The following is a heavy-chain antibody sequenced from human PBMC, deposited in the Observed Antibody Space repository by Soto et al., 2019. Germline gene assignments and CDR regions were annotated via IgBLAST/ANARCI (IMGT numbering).Heavy chain of an antibody. Sequence: QVQLVESGGGVVQPGRSLRLSCAASGFTFGHHAMHWVRQAPGKGLELVAVISYDGSNKYSADSVKGRFTISRDKSKNTLYLQMNSLRAEDTAVYYCAREEYGDHYFDYWGQGTLVTVSS. J-gene: IGHJ4*02. D-gene: IGHD4-17*01. CDR1: GFTFGHHA. V-gene: IGHV3-30-3*01. CDR2: ISYDGSNK. CDR3: AREEYGDHYFDY.